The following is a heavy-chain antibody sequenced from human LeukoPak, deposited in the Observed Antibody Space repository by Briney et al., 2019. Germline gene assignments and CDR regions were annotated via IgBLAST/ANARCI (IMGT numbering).Heavy chain of an antibody. CDR3: ARGAYDYVEMGYFDN. J-gene: IGHJ4*02. CDR1: GFTFSNYW. D-gene: IGHD5-12*01. CDR2: IIGSSGAT. Sequence: PGGSLRLSCAASGFTFSNYWMGWVRQAPGKGLEWVSLIIGSSGATFYADSVKGRFTISRDNSKNTLYLQMSSLRAEDTAVYFCARGAYDYVEMGYFDNWGPGTLVTVSS. V-gene: IGHV3-23*01.